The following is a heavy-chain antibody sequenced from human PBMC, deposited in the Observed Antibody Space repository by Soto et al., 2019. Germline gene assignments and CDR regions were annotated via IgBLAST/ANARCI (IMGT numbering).Heavy chain of an antibody. CDR2: INPNSGGT. V-gene: IGHV1-2*04. CDR3: ARGDPLIYYYYYGMDV. CDR1: GYTFTGYY. Sequence: ASVKVSCKASGYTFTGYYMHWVRQAPGQGLEWIGWINPNSGGTNYAQKYQGWVTMTRDTSISTAYMELSRLRSDDTAVYYCARGDPLIYYYYYGMDVWGQGTTVTVSS. J-gene: IGHJ6*02.